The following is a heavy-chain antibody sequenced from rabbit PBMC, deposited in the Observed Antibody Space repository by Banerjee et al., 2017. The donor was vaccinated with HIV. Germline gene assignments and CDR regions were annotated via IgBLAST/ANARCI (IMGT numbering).Heavy chain of an antibody. J-gene: IGHJ4*01. CDR2: ILVGNIGST. V-gene: IGHV1S45*01. CDR1: EFDLSGYYY. CDR3: ARDLTGVTGWNFNL. Sequence: QEQLEESGGDLVKPEGSLTLTCTASEFDLSGYYYMCWVRQAPGKGLEWIACILVGNIGSTYYPRWAKGRLTISKTPSTTVTLQMTSLTAADTATYFCARDLTGVTGWNFNLWGPGTLVTVS. D-gene: IGHD7-1*01.